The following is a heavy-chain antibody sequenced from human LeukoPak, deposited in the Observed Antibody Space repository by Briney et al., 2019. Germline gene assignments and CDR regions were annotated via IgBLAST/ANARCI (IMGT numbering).Heavy chain of an antibody. CDR1: GFTFSGSA. J-gene: IGHJ4*02. CDR3: TSLVATIPAPWEGSTFDY. D-gene: IGHD5-12*01. V-gene: IGHV3-73*01. CDR2: IRSKANSYAT. Sequence: GGSLRLSCAASGFTFSGSAMHWVRQASGKGLEWVGRIRSKANSYATAYAASVKGRFTISRDDSKNTAYLQMNSLKTEDTAVYYCTSLVATIPAPWEGSTFDYWGQGTLVTVSS.